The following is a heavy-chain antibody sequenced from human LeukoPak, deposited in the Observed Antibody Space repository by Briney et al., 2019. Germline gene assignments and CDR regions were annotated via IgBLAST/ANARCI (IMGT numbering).Heavy chain of an antibody. Sequence: NPGGSLRLSCAASGFTFSSYSMNWVRQAPGKGLEWVGRIRSKTDGGTTDYAVSVQGRFTISRDDSKNTLYLQMSSLKTEDTAVYYCAKHIYGVVSIQQWGQGTLVTVSS. CDR3: AKHIYGVVSIQQ. D-gene: IGHD3-3*01. J-gene: IGHJ1*01. CDR2: IRSKTDGGTT. V-gene: IGHV3-15*01. CDR1: GFTFSSYS.